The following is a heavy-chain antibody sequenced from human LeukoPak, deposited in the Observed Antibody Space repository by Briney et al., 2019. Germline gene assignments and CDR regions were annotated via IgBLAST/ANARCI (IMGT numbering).Heavy chain of an antibody. J-gene: IGHJ4*02. CDR2: IKSKTDGGTT. D-gene: IGHD3-22*01. Sequence: GGSLRLSCAASGFTFSSYAMSWVRQAPGKGLEWVGRIKSKTDGGTTDYAAPVKGRFTISRDDSKNTLYLQMNSLKTEDTAVYYCTTVDRNYYDSSGLLFDYWGQGTLVTVSS. CDR3: TTVDRNYYDSSGLLFDY. CDR1: GFTFSSYA. V-gene: IGHV3-15*01.